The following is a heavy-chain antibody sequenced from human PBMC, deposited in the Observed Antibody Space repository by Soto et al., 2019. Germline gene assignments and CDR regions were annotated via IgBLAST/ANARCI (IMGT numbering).Heavy chain of an antibody. D-gene: IGHD3-3*01. Sequence: QITLKESGPTLVKPTQTLTLTCTFSGFSLHTSGVGVGWIRQPPGKALEWLALIYWDHEKRYSPSLRSRLTITKDTSKNPVVPALTNVDPGDTATYFRAHMSKDHPGRSIFGLEGRGPGATVTVSS. CDR3: AHMSKDHPGRSIFGLEG. CDR2: IYWDHEK. J-gene: IGHJ6*01. V-gene: IGHV2-5*02. CDR1: GFSLHTSGVG.